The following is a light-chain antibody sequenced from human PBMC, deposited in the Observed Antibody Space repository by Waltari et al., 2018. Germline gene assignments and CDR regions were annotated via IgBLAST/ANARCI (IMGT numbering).Light chain of an antibody. CDR1: SSAVGGYDY. CDR3: SSYTSSNTEV. J-gene: IGLJ2*01. V-gene: IGLV2-14*01. Sequence: QSALTQPASVSESPGQSITPSCTGTSSAVGGYDYLTCYQQHPGKAPKLMIYDVTKRPSGVSNRFSGSKSGNTASLTISGLQAEDEADYYCSSYTSSNTEVFGGGTRLTVL. CDR2: DVT.